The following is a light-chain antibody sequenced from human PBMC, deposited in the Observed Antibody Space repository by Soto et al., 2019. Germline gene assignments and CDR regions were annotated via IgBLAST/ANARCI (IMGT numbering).Light chain of an antibody. CDR2: GAS. Sequence: EIVLTQSPGTLSLSPGERATLSCRASQSVSSNYLAWYQQKPGQAPRLLMYGASSRATGTPDRFSGSGSGTDFTLTISRLEPEDFAVYYCQQYGSSPLTFGGGTKVDIK. V-gene: IGKV3-20*01. CDR3: QQYGSSPLT. CDR1: QSVSSNY. J-gene: IGKJ4*01.